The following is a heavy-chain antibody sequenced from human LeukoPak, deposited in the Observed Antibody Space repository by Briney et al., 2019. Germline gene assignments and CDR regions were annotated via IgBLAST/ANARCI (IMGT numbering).Heavy chain of an antibody. V-gene: IGHV3-30*18. D-gene: IGHD3-3*01. CDR3: AKDRGSFGVVITQTPFDY. CDR2: ISYDGSNK. CDR1: GFTFSSYG. Sequence: GGSLRLSCAASGFTFSSYGMHWVRQAPGKGLEWVAVISYDGSNKYYADSVKGRFTISRDNSKNTLYLQMNSLRAEDTAVYYCAKDRGSFGVVITQTPFDYWGQGTLVTVSS. J-gene: IGHJ4*02.